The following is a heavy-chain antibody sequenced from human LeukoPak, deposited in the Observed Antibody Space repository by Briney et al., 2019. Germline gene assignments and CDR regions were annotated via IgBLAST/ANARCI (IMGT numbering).Heavy chain of an antibody. J-gene: IGHJ6*02. CDR3: ARGIREAAGKYYYYYGMDV. CDR1: GGSISSDSYY. V-gene: IGHV4-39*07. CDR2: IYYSGST. Sequence: SETLSLTCTVSGGSISSDSYYWAWIRQPPGKGLEWIASIYYSGSTYYNPSLKSRVTISVDTSRNQFSLKLSSVTAADTAVYYCARGIREAAGKYYYYYGMDVWGQGTTVTVSS. D-gene: IGHD6-13*01.